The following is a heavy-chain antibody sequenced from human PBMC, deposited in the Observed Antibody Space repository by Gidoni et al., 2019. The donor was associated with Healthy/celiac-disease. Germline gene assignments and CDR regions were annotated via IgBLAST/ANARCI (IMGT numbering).Heavy chain of an antibody. D-gene: IGHD4-17*01. CDR1: GGSFSGYY. CDR3: ARGDTLTTMSYYGMDV. J-gene: IGHJ6*02. CDR2: INHSEST. Sequence: QVQLQQWAAGLSKSSETPSPTCAVYGGSFSGYYWSWTRQPPGKGLEWIGEINHSESTNYNPSLKRRVTISVDTSKNQFSLKLSSVTAANTAVYYCARGDTLTTMSYYGMDVWGQGTTVTVSS. V-gene: IGHV4-34*01.